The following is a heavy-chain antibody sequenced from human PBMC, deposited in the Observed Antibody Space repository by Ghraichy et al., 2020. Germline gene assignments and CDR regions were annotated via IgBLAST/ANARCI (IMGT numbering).Heavy chain of an antibody. CDR2: ISSSGSAI. CDR3: ARDRPIVAAAPFDS. J-gene: IGHJ4*02. Sequence: GGSLRLSCAASGFTFSDYYMSWIRQAPGKGLEWVSYISSSGSAIYYADSVKGRFTISRDNTKNSLYLQMNSLRAEDTAVYYCARDRPIVAAAPFDSWGQGTLVTVSS. V-gene: IGHV3-11*01. CDR1: GFTFSDYY. D-gene: IGHD6-13*01.